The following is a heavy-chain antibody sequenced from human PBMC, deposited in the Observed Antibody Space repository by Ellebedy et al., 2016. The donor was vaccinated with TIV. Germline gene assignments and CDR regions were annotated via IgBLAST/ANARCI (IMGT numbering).Heavy chain of an antibody. CDR3: VRGGLPAAGDY. J-gene: IGHJ4*02. CDR1: GFSFGSYW. Sequence: GESLKISCAASGFSFGSYWMLWVRQPPGKGLEWVSRIKADGSGITYADSVRGRFTISRDNAENTLYLQMDSLRADDTAIYYCVRGGLPAAGDYWGQGTLVTVSS. CDR2: IKADGSGI. V-gene: IGHV3-74*03. D-gene: IGHD6-13*01.